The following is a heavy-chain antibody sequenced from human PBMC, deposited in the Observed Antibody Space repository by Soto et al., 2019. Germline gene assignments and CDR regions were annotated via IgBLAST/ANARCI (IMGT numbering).Heavy chain of an antibody. CDR3: ARSAAKYYYDSSGYSYDAFDI. Sequence: ASVKVSCKASGYTFTGYYMHWVRQAPGQGLEWMGWVNPNSGGTNYAQKFQGWVTMTRDTSISTAYMELSRLRSDDTAVYYCARSAAKYYYDSSGYSYDAFDIWGQGTMVTVSS. V-gene: IGHV1-2*04. D-gene: IGHD3-22*01. J-gene: IGHJ3*02. CDR1: GYTFTGYY. CDR2: VNPNSGGT.